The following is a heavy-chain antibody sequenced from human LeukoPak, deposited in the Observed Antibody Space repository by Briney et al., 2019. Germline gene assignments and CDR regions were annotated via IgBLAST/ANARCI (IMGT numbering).Heavy chain of an antibody. Sequence: GGSLRLSCAASGFTFSSYAMSWVRQAPGKGLEWVSAISGSGGSKYYADSVKGRFTISRDNSKNTLYLQMNSLRAEDTAVYYCAKDQGYPLGFDYWGQGTLVTVSS. CDR2: ISGSGGSK. D-gene: IGHD5-12*01. V-gene: IGHV3-23*01. CDR3: AKDQGYPLGFDY. J-gene: IGHJ4*02. CDR1: GFTFSSYA.